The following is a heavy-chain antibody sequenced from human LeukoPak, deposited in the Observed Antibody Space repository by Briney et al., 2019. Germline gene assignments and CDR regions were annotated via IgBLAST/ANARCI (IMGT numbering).Heavy chain of an antibody. CDR1: GFTFSSYD. V-gene: IGHV3-30-3*01. CDR2: ISYDGSNK. CDR3: AKEAIAAAGLFDY. J-gene: IGHJ4*02. D-gene: IGHD6-13*01. Sequence: GGSLRLSCAASGFTFSSYDMHWVRQAPGKGLEWVAVISYDGSNKYYADSVKGRFTISRDNSKNTLYLQMNSLRAEDTAVYYCAKEAIAAAGLFDYWGQGTLVTVSS.